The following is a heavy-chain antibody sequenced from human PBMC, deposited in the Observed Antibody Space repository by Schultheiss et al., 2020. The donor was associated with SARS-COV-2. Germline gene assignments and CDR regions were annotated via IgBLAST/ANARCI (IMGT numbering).Heavy chain of an antibody. V-gene: IGHV4-39*07. Sequence: SETLSLTCTVSGGSISSGGYYWSWIRQPPGKGLEWIGEINHSGSTNYNPSLKSRVTISVDTSKNQFSLKLSSVTAADTAVYYCARVSGGYSNSRVRARFDYWGQGTLVTVSS. D-gene: IGHD6-13*01. J-gene: IGHJ4*02. CDR2: INHSGST. CDR3: ARVSGGYSNSRVRARFDY. CDR1: GGSISSGGYY.